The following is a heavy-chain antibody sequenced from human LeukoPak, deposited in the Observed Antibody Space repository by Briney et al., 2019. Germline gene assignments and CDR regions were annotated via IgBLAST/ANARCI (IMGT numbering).Heavy chain of an antibody. CDR3: AKDEREGWELPSSDY. Sequence: PGGSLRLSCAGSEFTFSAYAMSWVRQAPGKGLDWVSAISGSGGSTYYADSVKGRFTISRDNSKNTLYLQMNSLRAEDTAVYYCAKDEREGWELPSSDYWGQGTLITVSS. V-gene: IGHV3-23*01. CDR2: ISGSGGST. D-gene: IGHD1-26*01. CDR1: EFTFSAYA. J-gene: IGHJ4*02.